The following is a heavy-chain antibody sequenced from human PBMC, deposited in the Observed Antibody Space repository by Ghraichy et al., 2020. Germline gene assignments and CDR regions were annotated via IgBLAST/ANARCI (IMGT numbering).Heavy chain of an antibody. CDR3: SSQQLPRLYYGMDV. Sequence: SETLSLTCTVSGGSISTYFWSWVRQPPGKGLEWIGSIHYSGSTNYNPSLKSRVIISVDTSKNQFSLRLTSVTAADTAVYFCSSQQLPRLYYGMDVWGQGTTVTVS. CDR2: IHYSGST. CDR1: GGSISTYF. J-gene: IGHJ6*02. V-gene: IGHV4-59*01. D-gene: IGHD6-13*01.